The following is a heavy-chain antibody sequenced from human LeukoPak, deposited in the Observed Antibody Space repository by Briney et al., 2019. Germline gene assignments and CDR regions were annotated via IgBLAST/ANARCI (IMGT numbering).Heavy chain of an antibody. CDR3: ARDPDFWSGYYDYFDY. Sequence: ASVKVSCKASGYTFTGYYMHWVRQAPGQGLEWMGWINPNSGGTNYAQKFQGRVTMTRDTSISTAYMELSRLRSDDTAVYYCARDPDFWSGYYDYFDYWGQGTLVTVSS. CDR2: INPNSGGT. J-gene: IGHJ4*02. D-gene: IGHD3-3*01. CDR1: GYTFTGYY. V-gene: IGHV1-2*02.